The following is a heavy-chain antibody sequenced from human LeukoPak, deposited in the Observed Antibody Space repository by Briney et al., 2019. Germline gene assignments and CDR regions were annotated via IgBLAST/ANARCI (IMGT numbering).Heavy chain of an antibody. V-gene: IGHV1-18*01. CDR1: GYTFSSYG. CDR2: ISAYNGNT. CDR3: ARVLDYYDSSGYGGDWFDP. D-gene: IGHD3-22*01. J-gene: IGHJ5*02. Sequence: ASVKVSCKASGYTFSSYGISWVRQAPGQGLEWMGWISAYNGNTNYAQKLQGRVTMTTDTSTSTAYMELRSLRSDDTAVYYCARVLDYYDSSGYGGDWFDPWGQGTLVTVSS.